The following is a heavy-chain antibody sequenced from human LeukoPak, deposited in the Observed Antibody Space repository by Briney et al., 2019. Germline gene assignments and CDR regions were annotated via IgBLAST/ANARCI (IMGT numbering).Heavy chain of an antibody. V-gene: IGHV3-74*01. D-gene: IGHD1-26*01. J-gene: IGHJ6*02. CDR2: IESDASRT. Sequence: GGSLRLSCAASGSAFSRSWIHWVRKVPGKGLVWVSHIESDASRTTYADSVRGRFTISRDNAKNTVSLQMNSLRAEDTAVYYCASDGAYAMAVWGQGTTVTVSS. CDR3: ASDGAYAMAV. CDR1: GSAFSRSW.